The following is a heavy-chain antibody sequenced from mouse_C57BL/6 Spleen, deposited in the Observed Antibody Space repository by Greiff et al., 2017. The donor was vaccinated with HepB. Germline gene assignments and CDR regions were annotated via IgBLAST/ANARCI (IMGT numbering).Heavy chain of an antibody. V-gene: IGHV1-82*01. CDR1: GYAFSSSW. J-gene: IGHJ4*01. CDR3: ARSPIAMDY. CDR2: IYPGDGDT. Sequence: VQLQQSGPELVKPGASVKISCKASGYAFSSSWMNWVKQRPGKGLEWIGRIYPGDGDTNYNGKFKGKATLTADKSSSTADMQLSSLTSEDSAVYFCARSPIAMDYWGQGTSVTVSS.